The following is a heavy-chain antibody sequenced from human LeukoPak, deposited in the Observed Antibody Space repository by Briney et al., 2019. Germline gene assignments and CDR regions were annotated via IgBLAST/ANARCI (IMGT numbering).Heavy chain of an antibody. CDR1: GFTFSSYE. CDR3: ARDRDYDFWSGYSALTS. J-gene: IGHJ4*02. V-gene: IGHV3-48*03. Sequence: PGGSLRLSCAASGFTFSSYEMNWVRQAPGKGLEWVSYISSSGSTIYYADSVKGRFTISRDNAKNSLYLQMNSLRAEDTAVYYCARDRDYDFWSGYSALTSWGQGTLVTVSS. CDR2: ISSSGSTI. D-gene: IGHD3-3*01.